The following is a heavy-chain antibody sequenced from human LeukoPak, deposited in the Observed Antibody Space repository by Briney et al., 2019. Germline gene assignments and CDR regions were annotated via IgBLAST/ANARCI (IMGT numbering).Heavy chain of an antibody. V-gene: IGHV3-74*01. D-gene: IGHD3-10*01. CDR2: INSDGSST. CDR1: GFTFSSYW. Sequence: PGGSLRLSCAASGFTFSSYWMHWVRQAPGKGLVWVSRINSDGSSTSYADSVKGRFTISRDNAKNTLYLQMNSLRAEDTAVYSCVRHSGSGSYYNLDHWGQGTLVTVYS. J-gene: IGHJ4*02. CDR3: VRHSGSGSYYNLDH.